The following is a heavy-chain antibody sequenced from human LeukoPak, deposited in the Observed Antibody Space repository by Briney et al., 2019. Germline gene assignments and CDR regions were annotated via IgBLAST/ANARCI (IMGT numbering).Heavy chain of an antibody. CDR1: GGSIRSYY. CDR2: IYYSGST. J-gene: IGHJ5*02. D-gene: IGHD1-26*01. Sequence: PSETLTLTCTVSGGSIRSYYWSWIRQPPGKGLEWIGYIYYSGSTNANPYVKSRVTISINISKNQFSLNLNSVTAADTAVYYCARDRGDSGRYSSRRDWFDPWGQGTLVTVSS. V-gene: IGHV4-59*01. CDR3: ARDRGDSGRYSSRRDWFDP.